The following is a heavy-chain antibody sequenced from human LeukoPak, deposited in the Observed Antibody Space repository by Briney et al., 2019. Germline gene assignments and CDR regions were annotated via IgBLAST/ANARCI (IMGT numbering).Heavy chain of an antibody. V-gene: IGHV3-66*02. CDR1: GFTVSSNY. CDR2: IYSGGST. CDR3: ARELGSWVSGVYYYMDV. D-gene: IGHD3-10*01. Sequence: GGSLRLSCAASGFTVSSNYMSWVRQAPGKGLEWVSVIYSGGSTYYADSVKGRFTISRDNSKNTLYLQMNSLRAEDTAVYYCARELGSWVSGVYYYMDVWGKGTTVTVS. J-gene: IGHJ6*03.